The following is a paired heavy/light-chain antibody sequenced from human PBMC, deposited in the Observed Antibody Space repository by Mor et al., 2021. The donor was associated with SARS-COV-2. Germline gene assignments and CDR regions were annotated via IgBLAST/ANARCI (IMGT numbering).Heavy chain of an antibody. V-gene: IGHV3-7*03. CDR1: GFTFSSYW. J-gene: IGHJ6*02. Sequence: EVQLVESGGGLVQPGGSLRLSCAASGFTFSSYWMSWVRQAPGKGLEWVANIKQDGSEKYYVDSVKGRFTISRDNAKNSLYLQMNSLRAEDTAVYYCARASSRGDYYYYGVDVWGQGTTVTVSS. CDR2: IKQDGSEK. CDR3: ARASSRGDYYYYGVDV. D-gene: IGHD3-10*01.
Light chain of an antibody. Sequence: DIQMTQSPSTLSASVGDTVAITCRASQTISRYLAWYHQKPGKAPKLLIYEASTLETGVPSRFSGSGTGVEFTLTINNLQPDDFGNYYCQQYKTYWTFGQGTKVEVK. CDR3: QQYKTYWT. CDR1: QTISRY. V-gene: IGKV1-5*03. J-gene: IGKJ1*01. CDR2: EAS.